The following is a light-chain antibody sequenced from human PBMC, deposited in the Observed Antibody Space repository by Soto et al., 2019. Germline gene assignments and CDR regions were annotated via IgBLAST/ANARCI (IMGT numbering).Light chain of an antibody. CDR1: QEISGY. V-gene: IGKV1-9*01. CDR3: QHLHWA. CDR2: GVS. Sequence: IQLTQSPSSLSASVGDRVTITCRASQEISGYLAWYQQTPGKAPKLLIYGVSTLQDGVSSRFSGRGSGTELSLHISRLQPGDFGTQYCQHLHWAFGPGT. J-gene: IGKJ1*01.